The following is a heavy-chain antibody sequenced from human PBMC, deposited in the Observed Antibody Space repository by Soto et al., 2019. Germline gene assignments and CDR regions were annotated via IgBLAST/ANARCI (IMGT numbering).Heavy chain of an antibody. CDR3: AKDRGSGEGFDY. Sequence: QVQLVESGGGVVQPGRSLRLSCAASGFTFSSYGMHWVRQAPGKGLEWVAVISYDGSNKYYADSVKGRFTISRDNSTNTLYLQMNSLRAEDTAVYYCAKDRGSGEGFDYWGQGTLVTVSS. CDR2: ISYDGSNK. CDR1: GFTFSSYG. J-gene: IGHJ4*02. V-gene: IGHV3-30*18. D-gene: IGHD3-10*01.